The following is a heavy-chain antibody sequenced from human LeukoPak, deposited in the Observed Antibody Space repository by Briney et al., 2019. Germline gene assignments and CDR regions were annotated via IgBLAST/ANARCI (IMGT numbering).Heavy chain of an antibody. CDR3: AKDESPLRYFDWLSYYFDY. D-gene: IGHD3-9*01. CDR2: ISGSGGST. J-gene: IGHJ4*02. V-gene: IGHV3-23*01. Sequence: GRSLRLSCPASGFTFGSYAMSWVRQAPGKGLEWVSSISGSGGSTSYADSVKGRFTISRDNSKNTLYLQMNSLRDEDTAVYYCAKDESPLRYFDWLSYYFDYWGQGTLVTVSS. CDR1: GFTFGSYA.